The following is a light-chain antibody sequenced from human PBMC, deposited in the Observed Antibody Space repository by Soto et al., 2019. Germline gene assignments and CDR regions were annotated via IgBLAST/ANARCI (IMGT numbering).Light chain of an antibody. V-gene: IGKV3-20*01. CDR3: HQYGYSMWT. J-gene: IGKJ1*01. CDR2: GAS. CDR1: QSVISTY. Sequence: ESVLTRSRGTLSLSPGQRPTLSYRAIQSVISTYLAWYQQKPGQAPRILIYGASSRATGIPDRFSGSGSGTDFTLTISRLQHEDFALYYCHQYGYSMWTFGQGTKVDIK.